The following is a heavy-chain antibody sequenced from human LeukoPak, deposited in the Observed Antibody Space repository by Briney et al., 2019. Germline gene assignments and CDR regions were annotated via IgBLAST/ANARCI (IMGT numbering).Heavy chain of an antibody. CDR2: MNPNSGNT. D-gene: IGHD2-8*01. J-gene: IGHJ5*02. Sequence: ASVKVPCKASGYTFTSYDINWVRQATGQGLEWMGWMNPNSGNTGYAQKFQGRVTMTRNTSISTAYMELSSLRSEDTAVYYCARDKDIVLNWFDPWGQGTLVTVSS. CDR1: GYTFTSYD. CDR3: ARDKDIVLNWFDP. V-gene: IGHV1-8*01.